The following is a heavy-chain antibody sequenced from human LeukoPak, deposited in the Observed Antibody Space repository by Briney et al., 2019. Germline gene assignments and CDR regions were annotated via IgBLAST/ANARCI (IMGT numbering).Heavy chain of an antibody. Sequence: SVKLSCKASGGTFSSYDICWVRKAPGPGLEWKGGIIPIFGTANYAQKFQGRVTITADESTSTAYMELSSLRSEDTAVYYCARCIGSTSCSTDYWGQGTLVTVSS. CDR3: ARCIGSTSCSTDY. D-gene: IGHD2-2*02. CDR2: IIPIFGTA. V-gene: IGHV1-69*01. J-gene: IGHJ4*02. CDR1: GGTFSSYD.